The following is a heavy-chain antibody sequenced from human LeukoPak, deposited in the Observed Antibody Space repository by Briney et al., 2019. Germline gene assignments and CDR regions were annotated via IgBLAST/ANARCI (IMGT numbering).Heavy chain of an antibody. CDR2: ISSSSSYI. J-gene: IGHJ4*02. D-gene: IGHD2-2*01. CDR1: GFTFSSYS. Sequence: PGGSLRLSCAASGFTFSSYSMNWVRQAPGKGLEWVSSISSSSSYIYYADSVKGRFTISRDNAKNSLYLQMNSLRAEDTAVYYCARDEGCSSTSCYRGGVDYWGQGTLVTVSS. CDR3: ARDEGCSSTSCYRGGVDY. V-gene: IGHV3-21*01.